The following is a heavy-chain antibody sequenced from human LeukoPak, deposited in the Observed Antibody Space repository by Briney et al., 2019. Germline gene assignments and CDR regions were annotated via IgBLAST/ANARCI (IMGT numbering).Heavy chain of an antibody. V-gene: IGHV3-43*02. CDR1: GFTFDDYA. CDR2: ISGDGGST. CDR3: AKGGRSRWNQVDY. D-gene: IGHD5-24*01. Sequence: GGSLRLSCAASGFTFDDYAMHWVRQAPGKGLEWVSVISGDGGSTDYADSVKGRFTISRDNSKNSLYLQMNSLRTEDTALYYCAKGGRSRWNQVDYWGQGTLVTVSS. J-gene: IGHJ4*02.